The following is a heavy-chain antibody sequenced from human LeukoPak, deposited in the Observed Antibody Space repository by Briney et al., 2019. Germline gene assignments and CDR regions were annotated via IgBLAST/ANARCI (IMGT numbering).Heavy chain of an antibody. Sequence: PSETLSLTCTVSGGSISSGDYYWSWIRQPPGKGLEWIGYIYYSGSTYYNPSLKSRVTISVHTSKNQFSLKLSSVTAADTAVYYCAREQGTYYDAFDIWGQGTMVTVSS. CDR1: GGSISSGDYY. D-gene: IGHD3-10*01. J-gene: IGHJ3*02. CDR2: IYYSGST. V-gene: IGHV4-30-4*01. CDR3: AREQGTYYDAFDI.